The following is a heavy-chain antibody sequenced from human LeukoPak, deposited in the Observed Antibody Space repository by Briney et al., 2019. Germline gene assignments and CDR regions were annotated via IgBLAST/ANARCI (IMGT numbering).Heavy chain of an antibody. Sequence: ASVKVSCKTSGYTFTNRYMHWVRQAPGQGLEWVGIINPSGGSTSYAQKFQGRITLTRDTSTCTVYMELSSLKSEDTALYYCARGHDIVIVPAVTMVGIVDYWGQGTLVTVSS. J-gene: IGHJ4*02. D-gene: IGHD2-2*01. CDR3: ARGHDIVIVPAVTMVGIVDY. CDR1: GYTFTNRY. CDR2: INPSGGST. V-gene: IGHV1-46*01.